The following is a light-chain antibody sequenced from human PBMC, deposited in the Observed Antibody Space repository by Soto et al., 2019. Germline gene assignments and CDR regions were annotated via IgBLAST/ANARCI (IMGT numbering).Light chain of an antibody. CDR2: SAS. CDR1: RTVDGNY. V-gene: IGKV3-20*01. J-gene: IGKJ3*01. Sequence: PGERATLSCMASRTVDGNYLAWYHQKPGQAPRLLIHSASTRAPGIPDRFSASGAGTDFTLTISRLEPEDSAVYYCQQYSASPRTFGPGTNVDIK. CDR3: QQYSASPRT.